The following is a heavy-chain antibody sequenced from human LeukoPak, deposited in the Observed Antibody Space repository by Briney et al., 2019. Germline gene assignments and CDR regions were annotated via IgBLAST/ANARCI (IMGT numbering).Heavy chain of an antibody. J-gene: IGHJ2*01. CDR2: IYYSGSN. D-gene: IGHD6-13*01. CDR3: ARGFVAAAGTGWYFDL. CDR1: GGSISSYY. V-gene: IGHV4-59*01. Sequence: SETLSLTCTVSGGSISSYYWNWIRQPPGKGLEWIGYIYYSGSNNYNPSLKSRVTISVDTSKNQFSLNLSSVTAADTAVYYCARGFVAAAGTGWYFDLWGRGTLVTVSA.